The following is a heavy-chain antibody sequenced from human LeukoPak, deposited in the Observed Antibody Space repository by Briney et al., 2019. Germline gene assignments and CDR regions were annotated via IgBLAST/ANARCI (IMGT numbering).Heavy chain of an antibody. D-gene: IGHD3-3*01. CDR2: IYYSGST. V-gene: IGHV4-39*01. CDR1: GGSSSSGDYY. CDR3: GRLEGDYYAMDF. J-gene: IGHJ6*01. Sequence: SETLSLTCTVSGGSSSSGDYYWGGVRQPPGKGLEWIGSIYYSGSTYYNPSLKSRVTISVDTSKNQFSLKLSSVTAADTAVYYCGRLEGDYYAMDFWGQGTTVTVSS.